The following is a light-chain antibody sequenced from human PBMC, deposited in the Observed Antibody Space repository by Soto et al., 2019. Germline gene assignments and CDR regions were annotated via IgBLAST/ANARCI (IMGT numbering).Light chain of an antibody. V-gene: IGLV1-40*01. CDR1: SSNIEAGYD. CDR2: GNN. Sequence: QSALTQAPSISGAPGQRVTISCTGSSSNIEAGYDVHWFQQFPGTAPRLLIYGNNNRPSGVPDRFSGSESGTSASLAIAGLQAGDEAIYYCQSFDSDLSAFVFGTGTKVTVL. J-gene: IGLJ1*01. CDR3: QSFDSDLSAFV.